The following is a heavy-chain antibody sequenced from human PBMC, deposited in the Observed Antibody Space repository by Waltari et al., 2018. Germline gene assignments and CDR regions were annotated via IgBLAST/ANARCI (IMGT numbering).Heavy chain of an antibody. D-gene: IGHD6-13*01. J-gene: IGHJ6*03. Sequence: QVQLVQSGAEVKKPGSSVKVSCKASGGTFSSYAISWVRQAPGQGLEWMGRIIPIFGTANYAQKFQGRVTITADKSTSTAYMELSSLRSEDTAVYYCAREDSSSWYYYYYYMDVWGKGTTVTISS. V-gene: IGHV1-69*13. CDR1: GGTFSSYA. CDR2: IIPIFGTA. CDR3: AREDSSSWYYYYYYMDV.